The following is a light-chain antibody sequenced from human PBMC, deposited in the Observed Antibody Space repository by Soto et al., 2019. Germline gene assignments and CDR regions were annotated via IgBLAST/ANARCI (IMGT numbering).Light chain of an antibody. CDR3: ATCDDRLTACV. J-gene: IGLJ3*02. CDR1: NSNIGSNA. V-gene: IGLV1-36*01. Sequence: QSALTQSPSVSGAPRQSVNISCSGNNSNIGSNAVHWYQQLPGKAPKLLMYYNDMLPSGVSDRFSGSKSGTSASLAISGLQSEDEGDYYCATCDDRLTACVFGGGTKLTVL. CDR2: YND.